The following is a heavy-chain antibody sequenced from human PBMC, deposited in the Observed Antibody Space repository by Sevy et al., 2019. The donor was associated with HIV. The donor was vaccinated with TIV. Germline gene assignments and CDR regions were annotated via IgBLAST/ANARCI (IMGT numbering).Heavy chain of an antibody. D-gene: IGHD5-12*01. CDR2: ISYDGSNK. CDR1: GFTFSDYG. V-gene: IGHV3-30*18. CDR3: AKDQRWLQSYYYYGMDV. Sequence: GSLRLSCAASGFTFSDYGMHWVRQAPGKGLEWVVVISYDGSNKDYADSVKGRFTISRDNSKNKLYLQMNSLRAEDTAVYYCAKDQRWLQSYYYYGMDVWGQGTTVTVSS. J-gene: IGHJ6*02.